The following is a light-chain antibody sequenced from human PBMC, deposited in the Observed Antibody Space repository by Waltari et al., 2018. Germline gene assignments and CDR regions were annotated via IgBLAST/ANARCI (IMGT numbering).Light chain of an antibody. J-gene: IGKJ1*01. CDR2: GAS. CDR1: QPIAGA. CDR3: QQYAGTPS. Sequence: DIQMTQSPSSLSASVGDRVTITCRTSQPIAGALTWYQLKPGKAPRLLIYGASGLQSGVPSRFSGGGSGTEFTLTIHSLQPEDFATYSCQQYAGTPSFGRGTKVEVK. V-gene: IGKV1-39*01.